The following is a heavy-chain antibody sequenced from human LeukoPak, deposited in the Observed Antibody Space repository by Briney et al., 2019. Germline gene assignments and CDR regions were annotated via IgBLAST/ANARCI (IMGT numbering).Heavy chain of an antibody. J-gene: IGHJ4*02. Sequence: SETLSLTCPVSGGSISSYYWSWIRQPAGKGLEWIGRIYTSGSTNYNPSLKSRVTMSVDTSKNQFSLKLSSVTAADTAVYYCASGSRSYGFDYWGQGTLVTVSS. CDR3: ASGSRSYGFDY. CDR2: IYTSGST. D-gene: IGHD1-26*01. CDR1: GGSISSYY. V-gene: IGHV4-4*07.